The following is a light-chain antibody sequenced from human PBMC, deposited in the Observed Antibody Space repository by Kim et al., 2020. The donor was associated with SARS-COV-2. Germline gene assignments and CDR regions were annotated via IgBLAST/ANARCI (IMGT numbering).Light chain of an antibody. CDR2: GTS. V-gene: IGKV3-20*01. Sequence: LSPGERATLSCRASQSVTSNNLAWFQQKPGQAPGLLIYGTSSRATGIPDRFNGSGSGTDFTLTISRLEPEDFAVYYCQQYDNSPYTFGQGTKLEI. CDR3: QQYDNSPYT. J-gene: IGKJ2*01. CDR1: QSVTSNN.